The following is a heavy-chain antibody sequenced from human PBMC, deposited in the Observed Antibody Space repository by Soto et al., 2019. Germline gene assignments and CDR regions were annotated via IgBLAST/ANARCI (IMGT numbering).Heavy chain of an antibody. CDR3: ASGGTTVNRRFDF. J-gene: IGHJ4*02. Sequence: QVQVVQSGAEVKKPGSSVRVSCKASGGTSSSYAITWMRQAPGQALEWMGGIIPILDTTDYAQKFQGRVTFTADESTSTVYMELSSLTSEDTAVYYCASGGTTVNRRFDFWGQGTLVTVSS. CDR2: IIPILDTT. D-gene: IGHD4-4*01. CDR1: GGTSSSYA. V-gene: IGHV1-69*01.